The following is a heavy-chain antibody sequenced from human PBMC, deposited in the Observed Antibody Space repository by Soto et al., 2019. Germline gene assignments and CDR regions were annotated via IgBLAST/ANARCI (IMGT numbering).Heavy chain of an antibody. J-gene: IGHJ4*02. CDR2: ISYDGSNK. V-gene: IGHV3-30*18. CDR1: GFTFSSYG. Sequence: GGSLRLSCAAPGFTFSSYGMHWVRQAPGKGLEWVAVISYDGSNKYYADSVKGRFTISRDNSKNTLYLQMNSLRAEDTAVYYCAKLVIRVFGESTQVDYWGQGTLVTVSS. D-gene: IGHD3-10*01. CDR3: AKLVIRVFGESTQVDY.